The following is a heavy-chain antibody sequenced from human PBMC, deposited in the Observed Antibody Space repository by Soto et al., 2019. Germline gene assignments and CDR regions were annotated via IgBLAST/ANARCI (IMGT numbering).Heavy chain of an antibody. D-gene: IGHD2-8*02. V-gene: IGHV4-4*07. J-gene: IGHJ4*02. CDR3: ARGMTPPGAPAWYYFDS. Sequence: SETLSLTCSVSGASIAGSSYWSWIRQPAGKGLEWIGRFSLSGTTNYSPSLRSRVTMSADVSKNQFSLRLSSVTAADTALYYCARGMTPPGAPAWYYFDSWGQGTLVTVSS. CDR2: FSLSGTT. CDR1: GASIAGSSY.